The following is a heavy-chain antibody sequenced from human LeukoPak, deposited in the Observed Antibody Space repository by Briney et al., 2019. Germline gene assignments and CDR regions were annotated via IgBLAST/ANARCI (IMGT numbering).Heavy chain of an antibody. D-gene: IGHD6-13*01. Sequence: PSETLSLTCTVSGGSVNSYYWSWIRQPAGKELEWIGHIYASGSNDYNPSLKSRVTMSLDMAKNQFSLRLSSVTAADTAVYYCARGGYSSSWYRWFDPWGQGTLVTVSS. CDR2: IYASGSN. CDR3: ARGGYSSSWYRWFDP. J-gene: IGHJ5*02. V-gene: IGHV4-4*07. CDR1: GGSVNSYY.